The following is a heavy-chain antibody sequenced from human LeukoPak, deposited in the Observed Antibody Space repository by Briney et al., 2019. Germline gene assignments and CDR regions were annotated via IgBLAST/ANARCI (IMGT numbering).Heavy chain of an antibody. CDR3: AKESGARTSGVDF. CDR1: GFTFRTYA. D-gene: IGHD2-15*01. J-gene: IGHJ4*02. Sequence: GGSLRLPCAASGFTFRTYAMSWVPQAPGKGLEWVSCISDSGGGTYYAGWVKGRFTNSRDNSESTLYLQMNGLRAEDTAVYYCAKESGARTSGVDFWGQGTLVTVSS. CDR2: ISDSGGGT. V-gene: IGHV3-23*01.